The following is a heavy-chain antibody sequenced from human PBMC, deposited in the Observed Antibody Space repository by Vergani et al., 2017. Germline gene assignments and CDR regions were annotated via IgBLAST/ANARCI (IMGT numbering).Heavy chain of an antibody. CDR2: IWYDGSNK. CDR3: ARDNGPGSWYYDY. V-gene: IGHV3-33*01. CDR1: GFTFSSYG. Sequence: QVQLVESGGGVVQPGRSLRLSCAASGFTFSSYGMHWVRQAPGKGLEWVAVIWYDGSNKYYADSVKGRFTISRDNSKNTLYLQMNSLRAEDTAVYYCARDNGPGSWYYDYWGQGTLVTVSS. D-gene: IGHD6-13*01. J-gene: IGHJ4*02.